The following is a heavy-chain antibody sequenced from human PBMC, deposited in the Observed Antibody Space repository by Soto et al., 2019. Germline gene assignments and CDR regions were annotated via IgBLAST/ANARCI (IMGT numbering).Heavy chain of an antibody. CDR1: GGTFSSYA. CDR2: IIPIFGTA. V-gene: IGHV1-69*13. D-gene: IGHD3-22*01. J-gene: IGHJ5*02. Sequence: SVKVSCKASGGTFSSYAISWVRQAPGQGLEWMGGIIPIFGTANYAQKFQGRVTITADESTSTAYMELSSLRSEDTAVYYCARDEAYYYDSSDAWFDPWGQGTLVTVSS. CDR3: ARDEAYYYDSSDAWFDP.